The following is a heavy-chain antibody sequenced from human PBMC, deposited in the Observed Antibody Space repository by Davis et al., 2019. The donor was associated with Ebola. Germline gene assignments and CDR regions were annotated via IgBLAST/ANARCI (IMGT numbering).Heavy chain of an antibody. Sequence: GESLKISCAASGFTFSSYWMSWVRQAPGKGLEWVSTISGSGDSTYFADSVKGRFTISKDNSKNTLFLQMSSLRAEDTAVYYCARGYCTGGRCYDSKWGRGTLVTVS. CDR3: ARGYCTGGRCYDSK. J-gene: IGHJ4*02. D-gene: IGHD2-15*01. V-gene: IGHV3-23*01. CDR2: ISGSGDST. CDR1: GFTFSSYW.